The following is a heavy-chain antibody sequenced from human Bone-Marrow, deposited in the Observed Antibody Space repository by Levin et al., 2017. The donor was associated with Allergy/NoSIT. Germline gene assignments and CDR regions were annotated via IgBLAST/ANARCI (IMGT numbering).Heavy chain of an antibody. Sequence: GGSLRLSCATSGFTPSSFAMNWVRQAPGKGLEWVSSISGSDGTSYYAESVKGRFTISRDNSKKTVYLQMDSLRADDSALYYCAKDWAPGLTKGVSWFDSWGQGTLVTVSA. D-gene: IGHD3-3*01. CDR2: ISGSDGTS. CDR1: GFTPSSFA. V-gene: IGHV3-23*01. CDR3: AKDWAPGLTKGVSWFDS. J-gene: IGHJ5*01.